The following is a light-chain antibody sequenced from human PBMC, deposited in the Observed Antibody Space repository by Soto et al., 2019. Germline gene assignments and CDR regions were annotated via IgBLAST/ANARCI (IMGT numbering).Light chain of an antibody. CDR2: GAS. J-gene: IGKJ2*01. CDR1: QSVNTN. V-gene: IGKV3-15*01. CDR3: QQYNNWPRT. Sequence: EMEMTQSTATLSVSPGERATLSCRSSQSVNTNLAWYQQKPGRAPRLLVYGASTRATGIPARFSGSGSGTEFTLTISSLQSEDFAVYYCQQYNNWPRTFGQGTKLEIK.